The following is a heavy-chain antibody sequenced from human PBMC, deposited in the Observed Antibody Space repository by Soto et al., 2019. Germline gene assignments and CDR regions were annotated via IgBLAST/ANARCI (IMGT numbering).Heavy chain of an antibody. D-gene: IGHD2-15*01. CDR3: ANTVGIGYTGSSCYTFDY. J-gene: IGHJ4*02. CDR1: GFTFSNYA. V-gene: IGHV3-23*01. Sequence: EVQLLETGGGLVQPGGYLRLSCAASGFTFSNYAMSWVRQAPGLGLEWVSAVIISGGSTYYADSVKGRFTISRDNSKNTLRQQMHSLRDENTAIYYRANTVGIGYTGSSCYTFDYWSKGTLVTVSS. CDR2: VIISGGST.